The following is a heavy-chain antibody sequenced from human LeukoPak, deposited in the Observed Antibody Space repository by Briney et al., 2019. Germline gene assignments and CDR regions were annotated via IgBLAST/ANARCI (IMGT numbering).Heavy chain of an antibody. V-gene: IGHV4-30-2*01. D-gene: IGHD3-22*01. CDR2: IYHSGGT. CDR3: ARGYYYDSSGYSLNPYTSYAFDI. J-gene: IGHJ3*02. CDR1: GGSISSGGYS. Sequence: PSETLSLTCAVSGGSISSGGYSWSWIRQPPGKGLEWIGYIYHSGGTYYNPSLKSRVTISVDRSKNQFSLKLSSVTAADTAVYYCARGYYYDSSGYSLNPYTSYAFDIWGQGAMVTVSS.